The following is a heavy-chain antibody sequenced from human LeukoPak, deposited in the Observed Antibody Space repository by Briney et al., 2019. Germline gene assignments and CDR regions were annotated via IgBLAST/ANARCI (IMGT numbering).Heavy chain of an antibody. CDR1: GFTFRSYA. Sequence: GGSLRLSCAASGFTFRSYAMSWVRQAPGKGLGWVSAISGSGGSTYYADSVKGRFTLSTDNSKNTLYLQMNSLRAEDTAVYYCAKDLGRIQAYGMDVWGQGTTVTVSS. CDR3: AKDLGRIQAYGMDV. V-gene: IGHV3-23*01. J-gene: IGHJ6*02. CDR2: ISGSGGST.